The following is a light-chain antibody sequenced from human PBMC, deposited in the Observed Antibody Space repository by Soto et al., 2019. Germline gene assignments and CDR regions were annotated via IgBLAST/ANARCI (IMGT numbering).Light chain of an antibody. CDR2: GAS. CDR1: QSVRSNY. Sequence: EIVLTQSPGTLSLSPGERATLSCRASQSVRSNYLAWYQQIPGQAPRLLVYGASSRATGIPDRFSGSGSGTGFTLTIRRLEPEDFAVYYCQQYGNSSFTFGGGTKVEIK. V-gene: IGKV3-20*01. J-gene: IGKJ4*01. CDR3: QQYGNSSFT.